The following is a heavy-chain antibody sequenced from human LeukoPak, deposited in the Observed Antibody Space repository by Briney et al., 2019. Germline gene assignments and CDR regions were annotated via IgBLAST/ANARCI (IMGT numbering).Heavy chain of an antibody. J-gene: IGHJ4*02. CDR1: GGSISSGGYY. CDR2: IYYSGST. Sequence: PSETLSLTCAVSGGSISSGGYYWSWIRQHPGKGLEWIGYIYYSGSTYYNPSLKSRVTISVDTSKNQFSLKLSSVTAADTAVYYCARGGIYPGDYWGQGTLVTVSS. D-gene: IGHD5-12*01. CDR3: ARGGIYPGDY. V-gene: IGHV4-31*11.